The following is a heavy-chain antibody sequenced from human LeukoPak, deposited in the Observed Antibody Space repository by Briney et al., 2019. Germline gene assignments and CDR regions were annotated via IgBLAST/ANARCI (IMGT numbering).Heavy chain of an antibody. CDR3: AKDAQRGFDYSNSLEY. CDR1: GFTFSHYG. CDR2: IWSDGSNK. Sequence: GGSLGLSCAASGFTFSHYGFHWVRQAPGKGLEWVAVIWSDGSNKYYGDSVKGRFIIYRDDSQNTVYLQMNSLRAEDTGVYYCAKDAQRGFDYSNSLEYWGQGSLVTVSS. J-gene: IGHJ4*02. D-gene: IGHD4-11*01. V-gene: IGHV3-33*06.